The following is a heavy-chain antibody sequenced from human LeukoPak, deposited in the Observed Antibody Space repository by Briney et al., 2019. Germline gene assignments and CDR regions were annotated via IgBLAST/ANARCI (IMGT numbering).Heavy chain of an antibody. V-gene: IGHV3-11*01. CDR3: ASLVYYGGNGFDAFDI. Sequence: GGSLRLSCVASGFTFSDYYMSWIRQAPGKGLEWVSYISSSGSTTYYADSVKGRFTISRDNAKNSLYLQMNSLRAEDTAVYYCASLVYYGGNGFDAFDIWGQGTMVTVSS. CDR2: ISSSGSTT. J-gene: IGHJ3*02. CDR1: GFTFSDYY. D-gene: IGHD4-23*01.